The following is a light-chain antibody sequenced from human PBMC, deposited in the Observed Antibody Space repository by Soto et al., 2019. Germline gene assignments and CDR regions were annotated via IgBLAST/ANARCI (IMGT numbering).Light chain of an antibody. CDR3: MQALQTPYT. V-gene: IGKV2-28*01. CDR2: LGS. CDR1: QSLLYINGYNY. Sequence: DIVMTQSPLSLPVTPGEPASISCRSSQSLLYINGYNYLDWYLQKPGQSPQLLIYLGSNRDSGVPDRFSGSGSGTDFILKISRVEAEDVGVYYCMQALQTPYTFGQGTKLEIK. J-gene: IGKJ2*01.